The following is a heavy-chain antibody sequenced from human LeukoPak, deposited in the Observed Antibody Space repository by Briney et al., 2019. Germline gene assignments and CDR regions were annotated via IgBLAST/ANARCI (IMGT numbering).Heavy chain of an antibody. Sequence: GGSLRLSCAASGFTFSNYGMSWVRQAPGKGLEWVANIKQDGSEKYYVDSVKGRFTISRDNAKNSLYLQMNSLRAEDTAVYYCARDDPTLFWSGSPFYWGQGTLVTVSS. V-gene: IGHV3-7*01. CDR1: GFTFSNYG. J-gene: IGHJ4*02. D-gene: IGHD3-3*01. CDR3: ARDDPTLFWSGSPFY. CDR2: IKQDGSEK.